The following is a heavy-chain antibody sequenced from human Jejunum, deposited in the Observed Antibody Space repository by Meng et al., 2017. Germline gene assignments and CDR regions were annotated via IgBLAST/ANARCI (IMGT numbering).Heavy chain of an antibody. Sequence: QVQLQESGPGLVRPSGALSLTCAVSGGFSSIYWWSWLRQPPGKGLEWIGEMHQSGSSNYNPSLKSRLTMSVDESKNHFSLKLNSVTAADTAVYYCARGWKYAWFNWGQGTLVTVS. J-gene: IGHJ4*02. CDR2: MHQSGSS. D-gene: IGHD1-7*01. CDR1: GGFSSIYW. CDR3: ARGWKYAWFN. V-gene: IGHV4-4*02.